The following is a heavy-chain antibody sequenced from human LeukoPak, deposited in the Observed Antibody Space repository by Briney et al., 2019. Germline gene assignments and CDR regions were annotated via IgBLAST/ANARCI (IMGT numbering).Heavy chain of an antibody. V-gene: IGHV3-23*01. CDR1: GFTFNYFW. Sequence: PGGSLRLSCAASGFTFNYFWMHWVRHVPGKGLEWVSTISGSGGTTYYTDSVKGRFTISRDNSKNTLFLQMNSLRAEDTAVYYCAKRIQLERPSTYYFYGMDVWGQGTTVTVSS. D-gene: IGHD1-1*01. J-gene: IGHJ6*02. CDR2: ISGSGGTT. CDR3: AKRIQLERPSTYYFYGMDV.